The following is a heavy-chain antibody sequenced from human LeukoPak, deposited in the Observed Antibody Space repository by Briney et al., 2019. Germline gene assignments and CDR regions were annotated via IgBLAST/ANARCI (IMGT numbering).Heavy chain of an antibody. CDR2: IYYSGST. J-gene: IGHJ4*02. Sequence: SETLSLTCTVSGGSISSSSYYWGWIRQPPGKGLEWIGSIYYSGSTYYNPSLKSRVTISVDTSKNQSSLKLSSVTAADTAVYYCARGDTVVTPIDYWGQGTLVTVSS. CDR3: ARGDTVVTPIDY. CDR1: GGSISSSSYY. V-gene: IGHV4-39*07. D-gene: IGHD4-23*01.